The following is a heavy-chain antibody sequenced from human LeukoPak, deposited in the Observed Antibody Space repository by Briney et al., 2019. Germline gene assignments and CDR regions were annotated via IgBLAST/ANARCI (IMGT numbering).Heavy chain of an antibody. V-gene: IGHV3-30*01. J-gene: IGHJ4*02. D-gene: IGHD4-23*01. CDR1: GFTFSSDA. Sequence: GRSLRLSCAASGFTFSSDAMHWVRQAPGKGLEWVAVISYDGSNKYYAYSVKGRFTISRDKSKNTLYLQMNSPRTADPAVYYCAGLTTVVTFFDYWGQGTLVTVSS. CDR3: AGLTTVVTFFDY. CDR2: ISYDGSNK.